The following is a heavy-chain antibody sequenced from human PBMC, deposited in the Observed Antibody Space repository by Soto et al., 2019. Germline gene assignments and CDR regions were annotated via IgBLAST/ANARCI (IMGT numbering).Heavy chain of an antibody. D-gene: IGHD3-10*01. CDR2: IIPIFGTA. CDR3: ARDREITVVRGGRYYFDY. V-gene: IGHV1-69*01. Sequence: QVQLVQSGAEVKKPGSSVKVSCKASGGTFSSYAISWVRQAPGQGLEWMGGIIPIFGTANYAQKFQGRVTITADESTSTAYMELSSLRSDDTAVYYCARDREITVVRGGRYYFDYWGQGTLVTVSS. J-gene: IGHJ4*02. CDR1: GGTFSSYA.